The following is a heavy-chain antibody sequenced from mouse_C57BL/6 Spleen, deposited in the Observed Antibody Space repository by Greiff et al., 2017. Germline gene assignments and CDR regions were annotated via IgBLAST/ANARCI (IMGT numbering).Heavy chain of an antibody. V-gene: IGHV1-64*01. CDR3: ARGRIYDDDGGFAY. CDR1: GYTFTSYW. D-gene: IGHD2-4*01. J-gene: IGHJ3*01. CDR2: IHPNSGST. Sequence: QVPLKQPGAELVKPGASVKLSCKASGYTFTSYWMHWVKQRPGQGLEWIGMIHPNSGSTNSNAKFKSKATLPVDKSSSTAYMQLSSLTSEDSAGYYCARGRIYDDDGGFAYWGQGTLVTVSA.